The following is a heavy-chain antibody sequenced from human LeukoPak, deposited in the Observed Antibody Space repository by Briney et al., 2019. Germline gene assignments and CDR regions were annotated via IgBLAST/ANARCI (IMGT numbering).Heavy chain of an antibody. CDR3: ASMVVVARGWFDP. J-gene: IGHJ5*02. V-gene: IGHV4-34*01. CDR2: INHSGST. D-gene: IGHD2-15*01. CDR1: GGSISPHY. Sequence: PSETLSLTCTVSGGSISPHYWTWIRQPPGKGLEWIGEINHSGSTNYNPSLKSRVTISVDTSKNQFSLKLSSVTAADTAVYYCASMVVVARGWFDPWGQGTLVTVSS.